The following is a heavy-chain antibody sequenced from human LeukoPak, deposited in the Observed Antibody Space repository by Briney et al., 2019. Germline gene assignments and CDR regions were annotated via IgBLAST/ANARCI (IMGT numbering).Heavy chain of an antibody. J-gene: IGHJ4*02. D-gene: IGHD3-9*01. CDR3: ARITIFEQIFDY. Sequence: SGPALVKPTQTLTLTCSFSGFSLNTSGMCVSWIRQPPGKALEWLALIYWDDDKRYSPSLKSRLTITKDTSKNQVVLTVTNMDPVDTATYYCARITIFEQIFDYWGQGTLVTVSS. CDR1: GFSLNTSGMC. V-gene: IGHV2-5*08. CDR2: IYWDDDK.